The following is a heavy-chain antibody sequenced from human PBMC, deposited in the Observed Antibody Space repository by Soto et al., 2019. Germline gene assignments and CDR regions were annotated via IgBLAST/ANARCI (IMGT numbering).Heavy chain of an antibody. CDR3: ARAEYSSSSQVGFFDY. V-gene: IGHV4-31*03. CDR2: IYYSGST. D-gene: IGHD6-6*01. J-gene: IGHJ4*02. Sequence: TLSLTCTVSGGSISSGGYYWSWIRQHPGKGLEWIGYIYYSGSTYYNPSLKSRVTISVDTSKNQFSLKLSSVTAADTAVYYCARAEYSSSSQVGFFDYWGQGTLVTVSS. CDR1: GGSISSGGYY.